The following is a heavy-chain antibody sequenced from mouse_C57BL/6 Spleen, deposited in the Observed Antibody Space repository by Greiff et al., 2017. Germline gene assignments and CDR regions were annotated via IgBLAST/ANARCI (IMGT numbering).Heavy chain of an antibody. CDR1: GYAFSSSW. CDR3: ARSLGHYAMDY. D-gene: IGHD4-1*01. J-gene: IGHJ4*01. V-gene: IGHV1-82*01. CDR2: IYPGDGDT. Sequence: QVQLQQSGPELVKPGASVKISCKASGYAFSSSWMNWVKQRPGKGLEWIGRIYPGDGDTNYNGKFKGKATLTADKSSSTAYMQLSSLTSEDSAVYFCARSLGHYAMDYWGQGTSVTVSS.